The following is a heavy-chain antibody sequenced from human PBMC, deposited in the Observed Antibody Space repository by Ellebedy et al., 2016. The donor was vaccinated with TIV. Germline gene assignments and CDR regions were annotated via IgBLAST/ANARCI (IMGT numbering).Heavy chain of an antibody. V-gene: IGHV4-34*01. CDR2: INHRGST. Sequence: SETLSLXCAVYVGSFSEYYWNWIRQPPGKGLEWIGEINHRGSTNYSPSLKSRVTMSVDTSKNQFSLKLNSVTAADTAVYYCARGPVPTAISRWLDPWGQGTLVTVSS. CDR3: ARGPVPTAISRWLDP. CDR1: VGSFSEYY. D-gene: IGHD2-21*02. J-gene: IGHJ5*02.